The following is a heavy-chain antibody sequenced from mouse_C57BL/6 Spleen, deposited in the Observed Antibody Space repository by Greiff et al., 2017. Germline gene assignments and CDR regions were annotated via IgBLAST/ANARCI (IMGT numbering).Heavy chain of an antibody. CDR3: ARSGTVVATDY. CDR2: IDPSDSYT. D-gene: IGHD1-1*01. V-gene: IGHV1-59*01. CDR1: GYTFTSYW. Sequence: VQLQQPGAELVRPGTSVKLSCKASGYTFTSYWMHWVKQRPGQGLEWIGVIDPSDSYTNYNQKFKGKATLTVDTSSSTAYMQLSSLTSEDSAVYYCARSGTVVATDYWGQGTTLTVSS. J-gene: IGHJ2*01.